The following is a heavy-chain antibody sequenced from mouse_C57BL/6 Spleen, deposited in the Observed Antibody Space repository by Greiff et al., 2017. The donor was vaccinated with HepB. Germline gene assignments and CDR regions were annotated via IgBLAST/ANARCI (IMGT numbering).Heavy chain of an antibody. J-gene: IGHJ3*01. D-gene: IGHD1-1*01. V-gene: IGHV1-82*01. CDR2: IYPGDGDT. Sequence: VQLQQSGPELVKPGASVKISCKASGYAFSSSWMNWVKQRPGKGLEWIGRIYPGDGDTNYNGKFKGKATLTADKSSSTAYMQLSSLTSEDSAVYFCARGLYGSSSFAYWGQGTLVTVSA. CDR1: GYAFSSSW. CDR3: ARGLYGSSSFAY.